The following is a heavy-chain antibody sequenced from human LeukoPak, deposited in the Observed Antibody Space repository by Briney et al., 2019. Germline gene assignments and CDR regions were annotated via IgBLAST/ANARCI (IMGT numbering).Heavy chain of an antibody. Sequence: GGSLRLSCAASGFTFSSYSMNWVRQAPGKGLEWISYISESGSTIHYADSVKGRFTVSRDNTRNSLYLQMNSLRVEDTAIYYCARDAYFYSSDQWGRGTLVTVSS. V-gene: IGHV3-48*04. D-gene: IGHD2-21*01. CDR3: ARDAYFYSSDQ. J-gene: IGHJ4*02. CDR1: GFTFSSYS. CDR2: ISESGSTI.